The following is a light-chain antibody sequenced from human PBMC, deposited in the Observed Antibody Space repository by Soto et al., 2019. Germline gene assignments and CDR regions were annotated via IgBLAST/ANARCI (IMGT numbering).Light chain of an antibody. CDR2: RAS. CDR3: QHYNNWPYT. V-gene: IGKV3-15*01. CDR1: QSVSSY. J-gene: IGKJ5*01. Sequence: IVVAQPPATLSLSPGASATRSCRASQSVSSYLAWYQQKPGQAPRLLISRASTRATGFPSRFSGSGSGTEFTLTISSLQSEDSAVYYCQHYNNWPYTFGPGTRLEIK.